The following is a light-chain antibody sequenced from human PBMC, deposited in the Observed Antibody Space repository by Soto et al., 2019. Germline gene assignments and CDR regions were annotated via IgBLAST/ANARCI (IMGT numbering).Light chain of an antibody. Sequence: DIVMTQSPLSLPVTPGEPASISCRSSQSLLHSSGYNYLHWYLQKPGQSPQLLIYLASSRASVVPDRFSGSCSGTYFTLEISRVEAEDVGVYYCMRPLQGLTFGQGTKLEIK. CDR2: LAS. V-gene: IGKV2-28*01. CDR1: QSLLHSSGYNY. J-gene: IGKJ2*01. CDR3: MRPLQGLT.